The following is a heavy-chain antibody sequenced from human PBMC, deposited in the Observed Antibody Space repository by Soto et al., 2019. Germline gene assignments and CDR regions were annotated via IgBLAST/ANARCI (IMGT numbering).Heavy chain of an antibody. V-gene: IGHV1-8*01. CDR3: ARPYCDSTSCYTDWFDP. J-gene: IGHJ5*02. D-gene: IGHD2-2*02. Sequence: QVQLVQSGAEVKKPGASVKVSCTASGYSFSTYDINWVRQAAGQGLEWMGWVNPKSGNTDYAQRFRRRVTMTSNTSISTAYMELSALTPEDTAVYYCARPYCDSTSCYTDWFDPWGQGTLVTFSS. CDR1: GYSFSTYD. CDR2: VNPKSGNT.